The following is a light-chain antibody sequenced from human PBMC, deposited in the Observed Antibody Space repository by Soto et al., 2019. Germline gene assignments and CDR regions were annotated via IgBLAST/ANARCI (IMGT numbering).Light chain of an antibody. CDR2: WAS. CDR3: QQYYSVPIT. V-gene: IGKV4-1*01. Sequence: DIVMTQSPDSLAVSLGERATINCKSSQSVLYTSNNKNYIAWYPQKSGQPPKLLIYWASTRESGVPARFSGGGSGTDFTLTISSLQAEDVAVYYCQQYYSVPITFGQGTRLEIK. CDR1: QSVLYTSNNKNY. J-gene: IGKJ5*01.